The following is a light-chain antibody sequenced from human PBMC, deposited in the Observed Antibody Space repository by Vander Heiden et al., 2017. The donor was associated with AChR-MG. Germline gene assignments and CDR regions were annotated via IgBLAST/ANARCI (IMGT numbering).Light chain of an antibody. J-gene: IGLJ3*02. Sequence: QSALTQPASVSGSPGQSISVPCTGTSSDVGGFTSVSWYQQYPGKAPKLMIYDVTNRPSGVSSRFSGSKSGNTASLTISGLQAEDEAHYYCCSYTTSSTWVFGGGTKLTVL. V-gene: IGLV2-14*03. CDR3: CSYTTSSTWV. CDR1: SSDVGGFTS. CDR2: DVT.